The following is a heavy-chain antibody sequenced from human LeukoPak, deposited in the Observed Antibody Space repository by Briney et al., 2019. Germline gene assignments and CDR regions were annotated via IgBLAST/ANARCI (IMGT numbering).Heavy chain of an antibody. D-gene: IGHD6-13*01. V-gene: IGHV4-4*02. J-gene: IGHJ4*02. CDR2: IYHSGST. CDR3: ARVSGYSSSWYRYYFDY. CDR1: GGSISSSNW. Sequence: PSETLSLTCAVSGGSISSSNWWRWVRQPPGKGLEWIGEIYHSGSTNYNPSLKSRVTISVDKSKNQFSPKLSSVTAADTAVYYCARVSGYSSSWYRYYFDYWGQGILVTVS.